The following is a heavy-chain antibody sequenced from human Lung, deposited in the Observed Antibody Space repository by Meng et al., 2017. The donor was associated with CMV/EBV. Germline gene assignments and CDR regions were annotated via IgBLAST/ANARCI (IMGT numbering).Heavy chain of an antibody. D-gene: IGHD2/OR15-2a*01. CDR1: GYTFSNYD. Sequence: SVXVSXXASGYTFSNYDIIWVRQASGQGLEWVGWMNPNRGNTAYAQKFQGRVTMTRDTSTSIAYMELSSLRSGDTAVYYCARGQVQCSTINCHDYRFSGMDVWGQGTXVTVSS. CDR2: MNPNRGNT. V-gene: IGHV1-8*01. CDR3: ARGQVQCSTINCHDYRFSGMDV. J-gene: IGHJ6*02.